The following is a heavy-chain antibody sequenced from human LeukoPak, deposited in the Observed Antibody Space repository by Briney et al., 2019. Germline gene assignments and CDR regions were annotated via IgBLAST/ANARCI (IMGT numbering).Heavy chain of an antibody. J-gene: IGHJ4*02. CDR2: ISWNSGSI. D-gene: IGHD6-19*01. Sequence: PGGSLRLSCAAPGFTFDDYAMHWVRQAPGKGLEWVSGISWNSGSIGYADSVKGRFTISRDNAKNSLYLQMNSLRAEDTALYYCAKASGWQRGYFDYWGQGTLVTVSS. CDR1: GFTFDDYA. CDR3: AKASGWQRGYFDY. V-gene: IGHV3-9*01.